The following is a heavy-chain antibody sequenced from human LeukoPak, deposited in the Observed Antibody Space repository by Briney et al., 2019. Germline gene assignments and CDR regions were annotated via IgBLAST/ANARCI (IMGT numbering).Heavy chain of an antibody. V-gene: IGHV7-4-1*02. D-gene: IGHD2-15*01. J-gene: IGHJ5*02. CDR1: GYTFTSYA. CDR3: ARETFSGGSPEPRFDP. CDR2: INTNTGNP. Sequence: ASVKVSCKASGYTFTSYAMNWVRQAPGQGLEWMGWINTNTGNPTYAQGFTGRFVFSLDTSVSTAYLQISSLKAEDTAVYYCARETFSGGSPEPRFDPWGQGTLVTVSS.